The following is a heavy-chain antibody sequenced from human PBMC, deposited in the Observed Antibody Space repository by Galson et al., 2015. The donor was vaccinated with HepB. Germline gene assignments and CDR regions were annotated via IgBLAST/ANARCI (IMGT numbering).Heavy chain of an antibody. CDR2: INDSGIT. CDR1: GGSFSDYY. D-gene: IGHD2-21*01. V-gene: IGHV4-34*01. J-gene: IGHJ5*01. CDR3: ARVNCGATTCSHRGADS. Sequence: SETLSLTCAVYGGSFSDYYWSWIRQSPGKGLEWIGEINDSGITNYNPSLKSRLTISLDTSKNQFSLNLRSVTAADTAVYFCARVNCGATTCSHRGADSWGQGTLVTVSS.